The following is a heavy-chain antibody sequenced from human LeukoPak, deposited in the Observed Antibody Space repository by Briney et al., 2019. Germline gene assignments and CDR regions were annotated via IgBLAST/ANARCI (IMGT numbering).Heavy chain of an antibody. V-gene: IGHV3-23*01. J-gene: IGHJ5*02. CDR2: ISDSGGST. D-gene: IGHD6-13*01. Sequence: GGSLRLSCAASGFTFSSYAMSWVRQAPGKGLEWVSGISDSGGSTFYADSVKGRFTISRDNSKNTLFLQMNSLRDDDTAVYYCVRGVGVSRFNYFDPWGQGTLVIVSS. CDR1: GFTFSSYA. CDR3: VRGVGVSRFNYFDP.